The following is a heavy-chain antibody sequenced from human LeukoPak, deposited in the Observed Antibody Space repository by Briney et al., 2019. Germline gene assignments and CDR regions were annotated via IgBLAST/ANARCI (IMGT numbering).Heavy chain of an antibody. CDR1: GGSISSYY. D-gene: IGHD4-11*01. J-gene: IGHJ4*02. V-gene: IGHV4-59*01. Sequence: PSETLSLTCTVSGGSISSYYWSWIRQPPGKGLEWIGYIYYSGSTNYNPSLKSRVTISVDTSKNQSSLKLSSVTAADTAVYYCARAEDYSNYSGWGQGTLVTVSS. CDR2: IYYSGST. CDR3: ARAEDYSNYSG.